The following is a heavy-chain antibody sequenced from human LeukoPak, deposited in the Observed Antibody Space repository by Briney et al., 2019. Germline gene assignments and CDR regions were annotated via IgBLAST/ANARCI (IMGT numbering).Heavy chain of an antibody. Sequence: GGSLRLSCAASGFTFSSYAMSWVRQAPGKGLEWVSAICGSGGSTYYADSVKGRFTISRDNSKNTLYLQMNSLRAEDTAVYYCAKEPGQDDYGDKDAFDIWGQGTMVTVSS. V-gene: IGHV3-23*01. CDR1: GFTFSSYA. J-gene: IGHJ3*02. CDR2: ICGSGGST. CDR3: AKEPGQDDYGDKDAFDI. D-gene: IGHD4-17*01.